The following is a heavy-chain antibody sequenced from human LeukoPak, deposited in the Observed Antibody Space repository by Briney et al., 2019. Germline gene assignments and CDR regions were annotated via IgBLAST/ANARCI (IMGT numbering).Heavy chain of an antibody. D-gene: IGHD6-25*01. CDR1: GGTFSGAG. J-gene: IGHJ4*02. Sequence: GALRLSCAASGGTFSGAGRHWVRQAPGKGLEWVSAIIGNGASSYYVDSVKGRFTISRDNSKTTLYPQITSMRAKDTGVYYCAKRICSGTTCYPLDSWGQGTLVTVSS. CDR2: IIGNGASS. V-gene: IGHV3-23*01. CDR3: AKRICSGTTCYPLDS.